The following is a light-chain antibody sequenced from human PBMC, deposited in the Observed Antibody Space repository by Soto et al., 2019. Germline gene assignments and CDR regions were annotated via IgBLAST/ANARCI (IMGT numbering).Light chain of an antibody. V-gene: IGLV2-23*01. CDR1: SSDLGSYDL. CDR2: ERT. CDR3: CSYAGSRTYV. J-gene: IGLJ1*01. Sequence: QSALTQPASVSGPLGQSIVISCTGSSSDLGSYDLVSWYQQYPGKAPKVVIFERTKRPSGVSNRFSGSKSGNTASLTISGLQTEDKADYYCCSYAGSRTYVFGAGTKLTVL.